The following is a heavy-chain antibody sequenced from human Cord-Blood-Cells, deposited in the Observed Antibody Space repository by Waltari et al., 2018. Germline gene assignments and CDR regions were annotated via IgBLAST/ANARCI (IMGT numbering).Heavy chain of an antibody. CDR1: GGSFSGYY. D-gene: IGHD4-17*01. Sequence: QVQLQQWGAGLLKPSETLSLTCAVYGGSFSGYYWSWIRQPPGKGLEWIGEINHSGSTNSNPSLKSRVTISVDTSKNQFSLKLSSVTAADTAVYYCARGGHYGGVPFDPWGQGTLVTVSS. V-gene: IGHV4-34*01. CDR3: ARGGHYGGVPFDP. CDR2: INHSGST. J-gene: IGHJ5*02.